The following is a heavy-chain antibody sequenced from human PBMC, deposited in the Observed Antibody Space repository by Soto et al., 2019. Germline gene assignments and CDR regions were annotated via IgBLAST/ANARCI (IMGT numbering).Heavy chain of an antibody. CDR2: INPILSMS. CDR1: GDTFNFYT. J-gene: IGHJ4*02. V-gene: IGHV1-69*02. CDR3: ATSYGSGYRAFDS. Sequence: QVQLVQSGADVQRPGSSVRVSCKASGDTFNFYTINWVRQAPGQGLQWMGRINPILSMSNYAPRFQGRVTMTAAKSTSTAYMELSSLRSEDTPMYYCATSYGSGYRAFDSWGQGALVTVSS. D-gene: IGHD3-10*01.